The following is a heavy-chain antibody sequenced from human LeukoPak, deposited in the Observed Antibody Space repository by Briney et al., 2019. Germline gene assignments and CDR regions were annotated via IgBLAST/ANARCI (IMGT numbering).Heavy chain of an antibody. Sequence: ASAKVSCKASGYTFATYGFCWGRHAPRHGLGWMGSSRANHGRTAYAQKFQGRVAMTTDTSTSTDYMELRSLRPNDTAVYFCAKVAGDRMDYWGQGSLVTVSS. CDR3: AKVAGDRMDY. CDR2: SRANHGRT. D-gene: IGHD6-13*01. J-gene: IGHJ4*02. CDR1: GYTFATYG. V-gene: IGHV1-18*01.